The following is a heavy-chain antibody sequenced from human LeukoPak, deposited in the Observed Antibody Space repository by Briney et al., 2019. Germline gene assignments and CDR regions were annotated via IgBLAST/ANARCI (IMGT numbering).Heavy chain of an antibody. CDR1: GYTFINYG. J-gene: IGHJ3*02. D-gene: IGHD3-22*01. V-gene: IGHV1-18*01. CDR2: ISAYNGNT. Sequence: GASVKVSCKASGYTFINYGIGWVRQAPGQGLEWMGWISAYNGNTNYAQKLQGRVTMTTDTSTSTAYMELRSLRSDDTAFYYCARGKYYYDSSGYSTFDIWGQGTLVTVSS. CDR3: ARGKYYYDSSGYSTFDI.